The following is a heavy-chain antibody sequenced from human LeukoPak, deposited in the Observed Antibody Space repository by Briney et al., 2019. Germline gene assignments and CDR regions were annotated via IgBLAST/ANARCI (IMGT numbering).Heavy chain of an antibody. CDR1: GYSLNSYW. V-gene: IGHV5-51*01. D-gene: IGHD4-17*01. CDR2: FYPGDSDT. CDR3: ARLVTTVTTKTASYWYFDL. J-gene: IGHJ2*01. Sequence: GESLKISRKGSGYSLNSYWIGLVRQMPGKGLEWVGIFYPGDSDTRYRPSFQGQVTISADKSISTAYLQWSSLKASDTAMYYCARLVTTVTTKTASYWYFDLWGRGTLVTVSS.